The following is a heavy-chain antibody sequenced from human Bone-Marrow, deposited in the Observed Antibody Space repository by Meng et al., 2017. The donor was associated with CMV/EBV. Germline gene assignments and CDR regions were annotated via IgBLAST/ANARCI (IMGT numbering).Heavy chain of an antibody. D-gene: IGHD6-13*01. CDR1: GFTFNSHV. Sequence: GGSLRLSCTASGFTFNSHVMYWVRQAPGKGPECVAVISYNGNKKYYIDSVKGRFTISRDNSKSTLYLQMNSLRSDDTSVYYCARDLVAAPGGFDYFYDMDVWGQGTTVTVSS. J-gene: IGHJ6*02. V-gene: IGHV3-30-3*01. CDR2: ISYNGNKK. CDR3: ARDLVAAPGGFDYFYDMDV.